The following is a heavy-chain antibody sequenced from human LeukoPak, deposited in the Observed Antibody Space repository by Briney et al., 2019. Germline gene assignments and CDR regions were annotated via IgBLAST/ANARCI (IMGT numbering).Heavy chain of an antibody. D-gene: IGHD6-19*01. V-gene: IGHV3-30*18. CDR3: AKEPASSGWFDP. CDR2: ISYDGSNK. Sequence: GGSLRLSCAASGFTFSTRGMHWVRQAPGKGLEWVAVISYDGSNKYYADSVKGRFTISRDNSKNTLYLQMNSLRAEDTAVYYCAKEPASSGWFDPWGQGTLVAVSS. CDR1: GFTFSTRG. J-gene: IGHJ5*02.